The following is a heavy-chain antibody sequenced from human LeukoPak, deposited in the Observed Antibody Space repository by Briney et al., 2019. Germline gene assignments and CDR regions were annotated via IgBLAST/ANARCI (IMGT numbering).Heavy chain of an antibody. Sequence: GGSLRLSCAASGFTFSSYAMHWVRQAPGKGLEWVAAISYDGSNKYYADSVKGRFTISRDNSKNTLYLQMNSLRAEDTAVYYCARDHFNPKLIAAAGLGWFDPWGQGTLVTVSS. CDR1: GFTFSSYA. D-gene: IGHD6-13*01. CDR2: ISYDGSNK. V-gene: IGHV3-30-3*01. J-gene: IGHJ5*02. CDR3: ARDHFNPKLIAAAGLGWFDP.